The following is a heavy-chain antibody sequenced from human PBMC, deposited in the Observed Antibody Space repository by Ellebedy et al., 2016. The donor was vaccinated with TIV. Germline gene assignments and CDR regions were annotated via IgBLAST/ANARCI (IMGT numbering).Heavy chain of an antibody. CDR2: IFPSDSET. D-gene: IGHD5-12*01. V-gene: IGHV5-51*01. CDR1: GYIFTGSW. CDR3: ARQASGFDFDY. Sequence: GESLKISCAASGYIFTGSWIGWVRQVPGKGLEWMGMIFPSDSETLYSPSFPGQVTMSADKSITTAYLQWGSLKASDSGIYFCARQASGFDFDYWGQGTLVTVSS. J-gene: IGHJ4*02.